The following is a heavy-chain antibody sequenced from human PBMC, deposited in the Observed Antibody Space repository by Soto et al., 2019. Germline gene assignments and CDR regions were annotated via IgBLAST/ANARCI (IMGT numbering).Heavy chain of an antibody. CDR2: VKTDGSEG. J-gene: IGHJ3*01. CDR3: ARDRAGFRAFDL. V-gene: IGHV3-7*05. Sequence: EVQLVESGGVIVECGGSQRLPCTASIYTFRDLCVDWLRHSPGKALEWVASVKTDGSEGNYVGSVKGRFTISRDNAKNSLYLQMDSLRAEDTAVYYCARDRAGFRAFDLWGQGTTVTVSS. D-gene: IGHD6-19*01. CDR1: IYTFRDLC.